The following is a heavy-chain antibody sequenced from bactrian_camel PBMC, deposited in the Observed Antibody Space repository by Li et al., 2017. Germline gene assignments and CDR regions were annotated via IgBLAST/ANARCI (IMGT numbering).Heavy chain of an antibody. CDR1: GHTYSRYS. J-gene: IGHJ4*01. Sequence: HVQLVESGGGSVQAGGSLRLSCAASGHTYSRYSMAWYRQAPGKEREVVATISPTGSTSYDVNSVKGRFTVSRDNAKNTLDLEMYNVKPEDTGEYWCAAEGGRPCGRPDYGMATMWGQGTQVTVS. V-gene: IGHV3-3*01. CDR2: ISPTGSTS. D-gene: IGHD3*01. CDR3: AAEGGRPCGRPDYGMATM.